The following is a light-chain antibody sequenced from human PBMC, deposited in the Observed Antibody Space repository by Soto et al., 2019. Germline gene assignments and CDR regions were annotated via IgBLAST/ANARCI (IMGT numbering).Light chain of an antibody. CDR2: EVS. J-gene: IGLJ1*01. CDR3: SSYTITSTYV. CDR1: SSDVGGYNY. V-gene: IGLV2-14*01. Sequence: QSVLTQPASVSGSPGRSITISCTGTSSDVGGYNYVSWYQRHPGKAPKLMIYEVSDRPSGVSNRFSGSKSGNTASLTISGLQAEDEADYYCSSYTITSTYVFGTGTKVTVL.